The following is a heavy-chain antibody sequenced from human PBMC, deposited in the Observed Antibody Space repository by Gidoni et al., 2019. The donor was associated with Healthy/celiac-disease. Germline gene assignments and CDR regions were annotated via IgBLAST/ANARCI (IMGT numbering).Heavy chain of an antibody. Sequence: QVQLVQSGAEVKKPGASVKVSCKASGSTFTSYYMHWVRQAPGQGLEWMGIINPSGGSTSYAQKFQGRVTMTRDTSTSTVYMELSSLRSEDTAVYYCARDGFNNSSGYQIYGMDVWGQGTTVTVSS. D-gene: IGHD3-22*01. V-gene: IGHV1-46*01. CDR1: GSTFTSYY. CDR3: ARDGFNNSSGYQIYGMDV. CDR2: INPSGGST. J-gene: IGHJ6*02.